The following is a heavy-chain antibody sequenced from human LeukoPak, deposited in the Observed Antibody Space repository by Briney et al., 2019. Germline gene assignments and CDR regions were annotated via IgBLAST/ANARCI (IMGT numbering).Heavy chain of an antibody. Sequence: PSETLSLACAVYGGSFSGYYWSWIRQPPGKGLEWIGEINHSGSTNYNPSLKSRVTISVDTSKNQFSLKLSSVTAADTAVYYCARYVKRSYYYYYMDVWGKGTTVTVSS. V-gene: IGHV4-34*01. J-gene: IGHJ6*03. D-gene: IGHD3-10*02. CDR2: INHSGST. CDR1: GGSFSGYY. CDR3: ARYVKRSYYYYYMDV.